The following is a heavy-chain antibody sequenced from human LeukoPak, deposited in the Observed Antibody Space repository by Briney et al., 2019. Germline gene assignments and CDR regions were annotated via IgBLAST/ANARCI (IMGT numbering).Heavy chain of an antibody. CDR2: ISGSGGST. CDR1: GFTFSSYG. V-gene: IGHV3-23*01. Sequence: GRSLRLSCAASGFTFSSYGMHWVRQAPGKGLEWVSAISGSGGSTYYADSVKGRFTISRDNSKNTLYLQMNSLRAEDTAVYYCAKSHVSTATGTGRYFDYWGQGTLVTVSS. CDR3: AKSHVSTATGTGRYFDY. J-gene: IGHJ4*02. D-gene: IGHD3-16*01.